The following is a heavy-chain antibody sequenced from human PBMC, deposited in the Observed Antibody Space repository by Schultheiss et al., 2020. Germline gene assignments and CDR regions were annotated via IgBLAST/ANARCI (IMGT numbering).Heavy chain of an antibody. CDR3: ASRPGWGID. Sequence: GGSLRLSCAASGFTFSSYGMHWVRQAPGKGLEWVAVIWYDGSNKYYADSVKGRFTISRDNAKNSLYLQMNSLRAEDTAVYYCASRPGWGIDWGQGTLVTVSS. V-gene: IGHV3-33*03. J-gene: IGHJ4*02. CDR1: GFTFSSYG. D-gene: IGHD3-16*01. CDR2: IWYDGSNK.